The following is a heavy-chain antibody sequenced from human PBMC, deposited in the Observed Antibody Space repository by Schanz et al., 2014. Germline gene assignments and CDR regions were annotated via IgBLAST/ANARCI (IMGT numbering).Heavy chain of an antibody. J-gene: IGHJ4*02. D-gene: IGHD3-16*01. CDR2: INHSGST. CDR3: ARDIGDTGFDY. Sequence: QVQLQESGPGLVKPSETLSLTCTVSGGAISSYYWSWIRQPPGKGLEWIGEINHSGSTRYNPSLKSRVTISVDTSKNQFSLKVRSVSVADTAVYYCARDIGDTGFDYWGQGTLVTVSS. CDR1: GGAISSYY. V-gene: IGHV4-59*12.